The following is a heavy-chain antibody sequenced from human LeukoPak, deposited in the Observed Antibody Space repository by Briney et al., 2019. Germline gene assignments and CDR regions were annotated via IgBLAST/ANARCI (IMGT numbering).Heavy chain of an antibody. Sequence: GGSLRLSCVASGFNFNNSWMSWVRQAPGKGLEWVSSISSSSSYIYYADAVKGRFTISRDNAKNSLFLQMNSLRAEDTAVYFCAREVVGYSYAYFDYWGQGTLVTVSS. V-gene: IGHV3-21*01. CDR1: GFNFNNSW. CDR2: ISSSSSYI. D-gene: IGHD5-18*01. J-gene: IGHJ4*02. CDR3: AREVVGYSYAYFDY.